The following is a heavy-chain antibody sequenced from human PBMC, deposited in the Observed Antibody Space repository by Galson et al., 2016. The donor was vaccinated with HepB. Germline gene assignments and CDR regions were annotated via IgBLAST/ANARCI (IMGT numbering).Heavy chain of an antibody. J-gene: IGHJ4*02. CDR1: GGSISSGGYY. D-gene: IGHD3-10*01. CDR2: IYHRGST. V-gene: IGHV4-31*03. CDR3: ARDRSSGSVSFGY. Sequence: LSLTCTVSGGSISSGGYYWSWIRQHPGKGLEWIGYIYHRGSTYYNPSLKSRVTISVDTSKNQFSLKLSSVTAADTAVYFCARDRSSGSVSFGYWGQGTLVTVSS.